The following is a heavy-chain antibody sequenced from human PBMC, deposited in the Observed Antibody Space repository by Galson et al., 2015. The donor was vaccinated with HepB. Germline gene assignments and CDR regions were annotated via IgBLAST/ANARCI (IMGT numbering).Heavy chain of an antibody. CDR3: ARSTSPWWVVVSRYYFDY. D-gene: IGHD2-2*01. CDR1: GFTFDDYA. J-gene: IGHJ4*02. V-gene: IGHV3-9*01. Sequence: SLRLSCAASGFTFDDYAMHWVRQAPGKGLEWVSGISWNSGSIGYADSVKGRFTISRDNSKNTLYLQMNSLRAEDTAVYYCARSTSPWWVVVSRYYFDYWGQGTLVTVSS. CDR2: ISWNSGSI.